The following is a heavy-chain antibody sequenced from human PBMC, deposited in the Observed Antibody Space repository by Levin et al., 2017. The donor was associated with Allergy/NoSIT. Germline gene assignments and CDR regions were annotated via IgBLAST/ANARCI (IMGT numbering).Heavy chain of an antibody. CDR2: IYWDDDK. CDR3: AHILSDTAMAHTFDY. V-gene: IGHV2-5*02. J-gene: IGHJ4*02. Sequence: TLSLTCTFSGFSLSTSGVGVGWIRQPPGKALEWLALIYWDDDKRYSPSLKSRLTITKDTSKNQVVLTMTNMDPVDTATYYCAHILSDTAMAHTFDYWGQGTLVTVSS. D-gene: IGHD5-18*01. CDR1: GFSLSTSGVG.